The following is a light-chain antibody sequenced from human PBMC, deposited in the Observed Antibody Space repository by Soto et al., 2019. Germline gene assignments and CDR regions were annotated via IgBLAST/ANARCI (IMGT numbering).Light chain of an antibody. J-gene: IGLJ3*02. CDR1: SSNIGASYD. V-gene: IGLV1-40*01. CDR3: AAWDDSLSGWV. Sequence: QSVLTQPPSVSGAPGQTVTISCTGSSSNIGASYDVQWYQHLPGTAPKLLIYGNVNRPSGVPDRFSGSKSGTSASLAISGLQSEDEADYYCAAWDDSLSGWVFGGGTKLTVL. CDR2: GNV.